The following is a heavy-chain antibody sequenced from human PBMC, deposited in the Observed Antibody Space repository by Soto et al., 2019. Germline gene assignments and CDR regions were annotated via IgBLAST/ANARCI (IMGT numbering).Heavy chain of an antibody. V-gene: IGHV4-61*01. CDR2: IYDSGNT. CDR3: ARIPVATSMIDRVDP. D-gene: IGHD5-18*01. CDR1: GDSVTRGNYY. J-gene: IGHJ5*02. Sequence: PPENLCLTCTVSGDSVTRGNYYWSWIRQPPGKGLEWIGYIYDSGNTNYSPYLKSRVTISLDTSNNQFSLKLSSVTAADTAVYYCARIPVATSMIDRVDPRCQGPLVT.